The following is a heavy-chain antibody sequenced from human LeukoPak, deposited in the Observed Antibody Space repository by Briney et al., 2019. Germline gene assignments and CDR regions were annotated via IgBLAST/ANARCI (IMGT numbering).Heavy chain of an antibody. V-gene: IGHV1-2*06. Sequence: ASVKVSCKASGYTFTGYYMHWVRQAPGQGREWMGRIDPNSGVTNYAQKFQGRVTVTRDTSISTAYMDLSRLRSDDTAVYYCARDRYYGWGAFYNVFNYWGQGTLVTVSS. J-gene: IGHJ4*02. CDR1: GYTFTGYY. CDR3: ARDRYYGWGAFYNVFNY. D-gene: IGHD3-10*01. CDR2: IDPNSGVT.